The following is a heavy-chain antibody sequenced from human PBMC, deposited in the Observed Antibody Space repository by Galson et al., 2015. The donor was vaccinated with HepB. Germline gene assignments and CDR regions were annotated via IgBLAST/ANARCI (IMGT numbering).Heavy chain of an antibody. CDR2: IRTKARGGTT. J-gene: IGHJ4*02. D-gene: IGHD2-8*01. V-gene: IGHV3-49*04. CDR1: GFTFDDYA. Sequence: SLRLSCAASGFTFDDYAMSWVRQAPGKGLKWVGFIRTKARGGTTEYASSVEGRFTISRDDSKSTVYLQMRSLKSEDTAVYYCTRGMGVDFWGQGTLVTVSS. CDR3: TRGMGVDF.